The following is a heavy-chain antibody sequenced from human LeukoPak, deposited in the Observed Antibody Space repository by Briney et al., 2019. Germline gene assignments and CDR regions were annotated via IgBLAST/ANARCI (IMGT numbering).Heavy chain of an antibody. Sequence: GGSLRLSCAASGFAFNTYSMNWVRQAPGKGLEWVSSISSSNSYIYYSNSVKGRFTISRENAKNSIYLQMNSLRAEDTAVYYCARGRYSGSYLIDYWGQGTLVTVSS. CDR3: ARGRYSGSYLIDY. D-gene: IGHD1-26*01. J-gene: IGHJ4*02. V-gene: IGHV3-21*01. CDR1: GFAFNTYS. CDR2: ISSSNSYI.